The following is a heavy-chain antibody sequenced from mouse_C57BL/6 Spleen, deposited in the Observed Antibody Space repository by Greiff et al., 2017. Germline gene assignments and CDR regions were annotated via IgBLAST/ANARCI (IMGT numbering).Heavy chain of an antibody. J-gene: IGHJ4*01. D-gene: IGHD1-3*01. CDR1: GYAFSSSW. CDR3: ARAGLNAMDY. Sequence: VQLQESGPELVKPGASVKISCKASGYAFSSSWMNWVKQRPGKGLEWIGRIYPGDGDTNYNGKFKGKATLTADKSSSTAYMQLSSLTSEDSAVYFCARAGLNAMDYWGQGTSVTVSS. CDR2: IYPGDGDT. V-gene: IGHV1-82*01.